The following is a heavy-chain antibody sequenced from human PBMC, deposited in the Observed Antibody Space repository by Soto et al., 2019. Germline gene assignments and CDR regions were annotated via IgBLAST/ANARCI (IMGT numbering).Heavy chain of an antibody. CDR3: ARVGRRDGYNSSDY. CDR2: INHSGST. Sequence: SETLSLTCAVYGGSFSGYYWSWIRQPPGKGLEWIGEINHSGSTNYNPSLKSRVTISVDTPKNQFSLKLSSVTAADTAVYYCARVGRRDGYNSSDYWGQGTLVTVSS. CDR1: GGSFSGYY. V-gene: IGHV4-34*01. J-gene: IGHJ4*02. D-gene: IGHD5-12*01.